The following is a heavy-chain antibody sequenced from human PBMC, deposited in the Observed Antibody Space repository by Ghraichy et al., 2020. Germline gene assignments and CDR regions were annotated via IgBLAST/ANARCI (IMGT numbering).Heavy chain of an antibody. CDR1: VFTFSSFW. CDR3: PRKRAGEYFDY. D-gene: IGHD3-10*01. J-gene: IGHJ4*02. V-gene: IGHV3-7*01. CDR2: IKKDGSEK. Sequence: GGSLRLSCAASVFTFSSFWMSWVRQAPGKGLEWVASIKKDGSEKYYVDSVKGRFTISRDNAKSSLYLQMNSLRAEDTAVYYCPRKRAGEYFDYWGQGTLVTVSS.